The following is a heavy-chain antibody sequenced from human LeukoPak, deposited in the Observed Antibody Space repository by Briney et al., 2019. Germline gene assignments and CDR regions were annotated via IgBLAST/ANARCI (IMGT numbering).Heavy chain of an antibody. V-gene: IGHV3-7*01. CDR3: ARRSSSWYGWYFDL. J-gene: IGHJ2*01. CDR1: GLTFSDYW. Sequence: GGSLSLSCAASGLTFSDYWVTWVRQAPGKGLEGVANIKQDGSEKYYVDSVKGRFTISRDDAENSLYLQMNSLRAEDTAVYYCARRSSSWYGWYFDLWGRGTLVTVSS. D-gene: IGHD6-13*01. CDR2: IKQDGSEK.